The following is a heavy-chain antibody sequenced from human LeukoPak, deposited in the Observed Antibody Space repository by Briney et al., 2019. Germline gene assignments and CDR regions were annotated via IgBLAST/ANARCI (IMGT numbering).Heavy chain of an antibody. CDR1: GGSISSGGYS. Sequence: SETLSLTCAVSGGSISSGGYSWSWIRQPPGKGLEWIGYIYHSGSTYYNPSLKSRVTISVDRSKNQFSLKLSSVTAADTAVYYCARLLAVAGTRWFDPWGQGTLVTVSS. D-gene: IGHD6-19*01. V-gene: IGHV4-30-2*01. CDR3: ARLLAVAGTRWFDP. J-gene: IGHJ5*02. CDR2: IYHSGST.